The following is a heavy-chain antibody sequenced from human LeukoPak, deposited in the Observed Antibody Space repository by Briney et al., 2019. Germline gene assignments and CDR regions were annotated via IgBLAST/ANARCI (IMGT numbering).Heavy chain of an antibody. J-gene: IGHJ4*02. D-gene: IGHD1-26*01. V-gene: IGHV3-48*04. Sequence: PGGSLRLSCAASGFTFSGSALHWVRQAPGKGLEWVSYISSSGSTIYYADSVKGRFTISRDNAKNSLYLQMNSLRAEDTAVYYCAKMEGATSYFDYWGQGTLVTVSS. CDR3: AKMEGATSYFDY. CDR1: GFTFSGSA. CDR2: ISSSGSTI.